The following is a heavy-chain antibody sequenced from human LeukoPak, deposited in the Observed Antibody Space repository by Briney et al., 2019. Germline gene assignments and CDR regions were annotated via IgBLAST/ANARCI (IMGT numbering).Heavy chain of an antibody. CDR2: INHSGST. Sequence: SSETLSLTCAVYGGSFSGYYWSWIRQPPGKGLEWIGEINHSGSTNYNPSLKSRVTISVDTSKNQFSLKLCSVTAADTAVYYCARYMLGYCSGGSCSEYYYYYMDVWGKGTTVTVSS. D-gene: IGHD2-15*01. CDR1: GGSFSGYY. J-gene: IGHJ6*03. CDR3: ARYMLGYCSGGSCSEYYYYYMDV. V-gene: IGHV4-34*01.